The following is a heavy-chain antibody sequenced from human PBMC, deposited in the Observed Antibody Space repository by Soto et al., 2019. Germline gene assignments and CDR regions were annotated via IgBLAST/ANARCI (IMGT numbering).Heavy chain of an antibody. CDR1: GGSISSGGYY. D-gene: IGHD1-26*01. Sequence: PSETLSLTCTVSGGSISSGGYYWSWIRQHPGKSLEWIGYIYYSGSTYYNPSLKSRVTISVDTSKNQFSLKLSSVTAADTAVYYCARGALLGATGPYYYYGMDVWGQGTTVTVSS. V-gene: IGHV4-31*03. J-gene: IGHJ6*02. CDR2: IYYSGST. CDR3: ARGALLGATGPYYYYGMDV.